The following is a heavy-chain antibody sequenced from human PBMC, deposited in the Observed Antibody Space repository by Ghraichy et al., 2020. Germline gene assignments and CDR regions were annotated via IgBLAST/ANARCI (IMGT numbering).Heavy chain of an antibody. CDR1: GYTFTSYD. D-gene: IGHD3-3*01. CDR2: MNPNSGNT. Sequence: ASVKVSCKASGYTFTSYDINWVRQATGQGLEWMGWMNPNSGNTGYAQKFQGRVTMTRNTSISTAYMGLSSLRSEDTAVYYCARGGGHTIFGVVIIPLYGMDVWGQGTTVTVSS. CDR3: ARGGGHTIFGVVIIPLYGMDV. J-gene: IGHJ6*02. V-gene: IGHV1-8*01.